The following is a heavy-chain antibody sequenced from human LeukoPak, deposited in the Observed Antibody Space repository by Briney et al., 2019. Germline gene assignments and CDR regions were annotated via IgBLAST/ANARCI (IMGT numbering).Heavy chain of an antibody. CDR1: GFTFSDSW. Sequence: SGGSLRLSCGTSGFTFSDSWMSWFRQAPGQGLEWVASIKDDGSDKYYLDSVRGRFTISRDNAEDSLYLQLDDLRAEDTAVFYCARHLLRGQHFDYWGQGTLVTVSS. V-gene: IGHV3-7*01. CDR2: IKDDGSDK. CDR3: ARHLLRGQHFDY. J-gene: IGHJ4*02.